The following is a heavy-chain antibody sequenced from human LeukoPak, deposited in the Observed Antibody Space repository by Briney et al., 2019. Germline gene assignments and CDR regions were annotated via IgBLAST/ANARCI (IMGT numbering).Heavy chain of an antibody. D-gene: IGHD3-16*02. CDR2: ITWNSGNI. J-gene: IGHJ5*02. CDR3: AKGALLGELSLNWFDP. V-gene: IGHV3-9*01. Sequence: PGGSLRLSCAASGFTFDDYAMHWVRQAPGKGLEWVSGITWNSGNIAYADSVKGRFTISRDNAKNSLYLQMNRLRAEDTAFYYCAKGALLGELSLNWFDPWGQGTLVSVSS. CDR1: GFTFDDYA.